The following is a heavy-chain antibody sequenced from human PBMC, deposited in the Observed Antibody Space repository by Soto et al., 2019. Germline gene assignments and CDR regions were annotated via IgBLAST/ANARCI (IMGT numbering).Heavy chain of an antibody. J-gene: IGHJ5*02. V-gene: IGHV1-69*01. CDR1: GGTFSRDA. Sequence: QVQLVRSGAEVKNPGSSVKVSCKASGGTFSRDAISWVRQAPGQGLEWMGGIIPMFGTAKYVQKFQGRLTITADESTTTAYMELRSLRSDDTAVYYCARGVVVVAASQLGWFDPWGQGTLVTVSS. CDR3: ARGVVVVAASQLGWFDP. CDR2: IIPMFGTA. D-gene: IGHD2-15*01.